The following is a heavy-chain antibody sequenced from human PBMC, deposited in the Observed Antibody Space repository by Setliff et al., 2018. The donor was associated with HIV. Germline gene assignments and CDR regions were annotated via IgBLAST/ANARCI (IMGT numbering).Heavy chain of an antibody. D-gene: IGHD2-15*01. J-gene: IGHJ3*02. CDR1: GGSFSGYY. V-gene: IGHV4-34*01. Sequence: PSETLSLTCAVYGGSFSGYYWSWIRQPPGKGLEWIGEIDHRGSTNYNPPLKSRVTISVDTSKNQFSLNLNSVTPADTAVYYCARGGVVVVAASDAFDIWGQGTMVTVS. CDR3: ARGGVVVVAASDAFDI. CDR2: IDHRGST.